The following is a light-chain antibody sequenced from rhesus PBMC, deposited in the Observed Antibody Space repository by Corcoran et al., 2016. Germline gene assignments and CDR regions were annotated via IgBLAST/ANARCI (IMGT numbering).Light chain of an antibody. J-gene: IGKJ4*01. CDR1: ENVNNH. V-gene: IGKV1-74*01. CDR2: KAS. Sequence: DIQMTQSPSSLSASVGDRVTITCRARENVNNHLNWYQQKPGKAPKFLIYKASNLQDGVPSRFSGSGSGTDYTFTISSLQAEDVATYYCQQSFGVPPTFGGGTKVDLK. CDR3: QQSFGVPPT.